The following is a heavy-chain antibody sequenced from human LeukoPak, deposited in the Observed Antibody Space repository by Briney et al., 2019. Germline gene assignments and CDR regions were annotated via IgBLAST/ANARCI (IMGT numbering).Heavy chain of an antibody. V-gene: IGHV1-8*02. D-gene: IGHD3-10*01. CDR3: ARGLPHYGSGSYPN. CDR2: MNPNSGNT. Sequence: ASVKVSCKASGGTFSSYAINWVRQATGQGLEWMGWMNPNSGNTGYAQKFQGRVTMTRNTSISTAYMELSSLRSEDTAVYYCARGLPHYGSGSYPNWGQGTLVTVSS. J-gene: IGHJ4*02. CDR1: GGTFSSYA.